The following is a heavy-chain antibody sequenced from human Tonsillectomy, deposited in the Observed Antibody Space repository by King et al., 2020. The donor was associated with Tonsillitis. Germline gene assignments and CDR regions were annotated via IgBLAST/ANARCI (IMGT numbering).Heavy chain of an antibody. D-gene: IGHD6-19*01. CDR3: AKVEGSGWRNLDFDY. V-gene: IGHV3-30*04. J-gene: IGHJ4*02. CDR2: ISNDGSNK. Sequence: QLVQSGGGVVQPGRSLRLSCAASGFIFSDYSMHWVRQAPGKGLEWVAVISNDGSNKHYADSVKGRFTISRDNSKNTLYLQMNSLRGEDTAVFFCAKVEGSGWRNLDFDYWGQGTQVTVSS. CDR1: GFIFSDYS.